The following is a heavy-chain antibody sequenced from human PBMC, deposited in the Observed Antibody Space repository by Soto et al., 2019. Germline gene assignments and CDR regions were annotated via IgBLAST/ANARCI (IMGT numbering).Heavy chain of an antibody. CDR1: GGSFSGYY. CDR3: ARAPRIRSYYMDV. D-gene: IGHD3-3*01. J-gene: IGHJ6*03. Sequence: SETLSLTCAVYGGSFSGYYWSWIRQPPGKGLEWIGEINHSGSTNYNPSLKSRVTISVDTSKNQFSLKLSSVTAADTAVYYCARAPRIRSYYMDVWGKGTTVTVSS. CDR2: INHSGST. V-gene: IGHV4-34*01.